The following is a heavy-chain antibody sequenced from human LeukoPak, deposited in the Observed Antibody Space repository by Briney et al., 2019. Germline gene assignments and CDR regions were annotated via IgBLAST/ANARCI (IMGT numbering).Heavy chain of an antibody. CDR2: IYHSGST. D-gene: IGHD5-18*01. CDR1: GGSISSSSYY. J-gene: IGHJ4*02. V-gene: IGHV4-39*07. CDR3: EGGGYSYGYYFDY. Sequence: PSETLSLTCTVSGGSISSSSYYWGWIRQPPGKGLEWIGSIYHSGSTYYNPSLKSRVTISVDTSKNQFSLKLSSVTAADTAVYYCEGGGYSYGYYFDYWGQGTLVTVSS.